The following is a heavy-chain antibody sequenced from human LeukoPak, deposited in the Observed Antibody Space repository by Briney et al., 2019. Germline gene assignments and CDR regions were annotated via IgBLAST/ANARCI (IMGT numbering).Heavy chain of an antibody. CDR3: AKAQNRGYSYGYPYFDS. CDR2: ISGSGANT. CDR1: GFTFSSYA. V-gene: IGHV3-23*01. D-gene: IGHD5-18*01. J-gene: IGHJ4*02. Sequence: GGSLRLSCAASGFTFSSYAMGWVRQAPGKGLEWVSAISGSGANTYYADSVKGRFTISRDNSKNTLYLQINSLRAEDTAVYYCAKAQNRGYSYGYPYFDSWGQGTLVTVSS.